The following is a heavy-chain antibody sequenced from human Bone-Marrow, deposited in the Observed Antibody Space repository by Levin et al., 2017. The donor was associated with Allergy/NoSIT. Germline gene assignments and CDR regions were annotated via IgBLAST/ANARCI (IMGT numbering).Heavy chain of an antibody. J-gene: IGHJ3*01. Sequence: PGGSLRLSCAATGFTFSVYNLNWVRQAPGKGLEWVSFIDLGGDYITYGESVKGRFTISRDNAKNTLFLQMDSLRAEDTAVYYCTRDMSVVDRAYDLWGQGTMVTVSS. CDR2: IDLGGDYI. D-gene: IGHD2-21*01. CDR1: GFTFSVYN. V-gene: IGHV3-21*01. CDR3: TRDMSVVDRAYDL.